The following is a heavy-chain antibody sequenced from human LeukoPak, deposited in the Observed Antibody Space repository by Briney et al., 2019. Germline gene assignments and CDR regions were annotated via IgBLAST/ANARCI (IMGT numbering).Heavy chain of an antibody. J-gene: IGHJ4*02. Sequence: GGSLRLSCAASGFTISNNYIRWLRQAPGKGLEWVSHIYSGGFTQFAGSVRGRFTMSRDSSKNTLYLQMNSLTAEDTAVYYCAKVKGRDYVWGSYSFDYWGQGTLVTVSS. D-gene: IGHD3-16*01. CDR3: AKVKGRDYVWGSYSFDY. CDR2: IYSGGFT. CDR1: GFTISNNY. V-gene: IGHV3-66*01.